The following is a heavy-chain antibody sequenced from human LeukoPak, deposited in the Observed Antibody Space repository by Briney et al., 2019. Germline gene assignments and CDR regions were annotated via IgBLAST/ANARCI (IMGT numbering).Heavy chain of an antibody. J-gene: IGHJ4*02. CDR1: GGSISSGDYY. CDR3: ARAPDYGDYVLLDY. CDR2: IYYSGST. V-gene: IGHV4-31*03. Sequence: SETLSLTCTVSGGSISSGDYYWSWIRQHPGKGLEWIGYIYYSGSTYYNPSLKSRVTISVDTSKNQFSLKLSSVTAADTAVYYCARAPDYGDYVLLDYWGQGTLVTVSS. D-gene: IGHD4-17*01.